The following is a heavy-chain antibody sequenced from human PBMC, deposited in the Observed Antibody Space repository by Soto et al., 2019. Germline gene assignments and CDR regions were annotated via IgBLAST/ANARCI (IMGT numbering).Heavy chain of an antibody. CDR2: TYYRSKWYN. J-gene: IGHJ6*02. D-gene: IGHD6-13*01. V-gene: IGHV6-1*01. CDR3: ARDKLVAAAGPERGNYYYYGMDV. CDR1: GDSVSSNSAA. Sequence: SQTLSLTCAISGDSVSSNSAAWNWIRQSPSRGLEWLGRTYYRSKWYNDYAVSVKSRITINPDTSKNQFSLQLNSVTPEDTAVYYCARDKLVAAAGPERGNYYYYGMDVWGQGTTVTVSS.